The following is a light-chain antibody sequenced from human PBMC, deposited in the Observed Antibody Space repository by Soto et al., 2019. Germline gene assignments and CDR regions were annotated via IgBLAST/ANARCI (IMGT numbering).Light chain of an antibody. CDR3: HQFQNSPWT. Sequence: EVVLTQSPATLSLSPGKRATLSCRASENVRTFVDWYQQKPGQAPRLLIYGASNRATGIPARFSGSGSGTDFTLTISDLEPEDFAVYYCHQFQNSPWTFGQGTKVDIK. CDR2: GAS. V-gene: IGKV3-11*01. CDR1: ENVRTF. J-gene: IGKJ1*01.